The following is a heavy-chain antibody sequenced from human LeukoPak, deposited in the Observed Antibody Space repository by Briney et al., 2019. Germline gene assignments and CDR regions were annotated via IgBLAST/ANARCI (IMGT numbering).Heavy chain of an antibody. Sequence: GGSLRLSCEAPGFSFKNYVMSWVREAPGKGVEWVSDFSGTGGGIYYPGSVKGRFTISRNNSKNTLFLQMNNLRAEDTAVYYCAKRVFVVTIWSAFDIWGRGTRVTVSS. CDR3: AKRVFVVTIWSAFDI. CDR1: GFSFKNYV. V-gene: IGHV3-23*01. D-gene: IGHD5-24*01. CDR2: FSGTGGGI. J-gene: IGHJ3*02.